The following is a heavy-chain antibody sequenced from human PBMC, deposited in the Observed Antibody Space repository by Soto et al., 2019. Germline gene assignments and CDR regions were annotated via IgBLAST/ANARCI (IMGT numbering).Heavy chain of an antibody. CDR2: IYYSGST. V-gene: IGHV4-39*01. Sequence: SETLSLTCTVSGGSISSSSYYWGWIRQPPGKGLEWIGSIYYSGSTYYDPSLKSRVTISVDTSKNQFSLKLSSVTAADTAVYYCARTRRTGITGASHYGMDVWGQGTTVTVSS. J-gene: IGHJ6*02. CDR3: ARTRRTGITGASHYGMDV. D-gene: IGHD1-7*01. CDR1: GGSISSSSYY.